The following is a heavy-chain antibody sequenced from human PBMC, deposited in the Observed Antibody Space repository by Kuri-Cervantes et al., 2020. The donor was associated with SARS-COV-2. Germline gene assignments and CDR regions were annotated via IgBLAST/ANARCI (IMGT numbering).Heavy chain of an antibody. CDR3: ARDGHRGYNNDNDAFDI. CDR2: ISSSSSYI. CDR1: GFTFSSYS. Sequence: GESLKISCAASGFTFSSYSMNWVRQAPGKGLEWVSSISSSSSYIYYADSVKGRFTISRDNAKNSLYLQMNSLRAEDTAVYYCARDGHRGYNNDNDAFDIWSQGTMVTVSS. J-gene: IGHJ3*02. D-gene: IGHD5-24*01. V-gene: IGHV3-21*01.